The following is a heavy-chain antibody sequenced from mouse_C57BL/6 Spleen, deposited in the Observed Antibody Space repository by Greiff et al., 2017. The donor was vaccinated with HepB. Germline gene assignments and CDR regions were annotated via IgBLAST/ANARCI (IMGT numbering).Heavy chain of an antibody. D-gene: IGHD2-2*01. CDR1: GFTFSSYA. CDR2: ISSGGDYI. Sequence: EVKVVESGEGLVKPGGSLKLSCAASGFTFSSYAMSWVRQTPEKRLEWVAYISSGGDYIYYADTVKGRFTISRDNARNTLYLQMSSLKSEDTAMYYCTRGEVTTRAMDYWGQGTSVTVSS. V-gene: IGHV5-9-1*02. CDR3: TRGEVTTRAMDY. J-gene: IGHJ4*01.